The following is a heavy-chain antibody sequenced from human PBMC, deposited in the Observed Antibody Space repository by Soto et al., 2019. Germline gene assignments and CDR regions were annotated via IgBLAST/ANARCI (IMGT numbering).Heavy chain of an antibody. CDR3: ARVGRGEGYNDY. D-gene: IGHD3-10*01. V-gene: IGHV3-30-3*01. CDR1: GFTFSSYA. CDR2: ISYDGSNK. Sequence: QVQLVESGGGVVQPGRSLRLSCAASGFTFSSYAMHWLRQAPGKGLEWVAVISYDGSNKYYADSVKGRFTISRDNSKNTLYLQMNSLRAEDTAVDYWARVGRGEGYNDYWGQGTLVTVSS. J-gene: IGHJ4*02.